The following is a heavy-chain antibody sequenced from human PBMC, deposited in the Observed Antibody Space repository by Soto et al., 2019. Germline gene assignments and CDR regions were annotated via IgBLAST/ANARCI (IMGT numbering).Heavy chain of an antibody. J-gene: IGHJ4*02. V-gene: IGHV3-23*01. CDR2: ISRVGGNI. Sequence: GALRVSCTASVFSFSNYAMGWVRQTPGKGLEWVSVISRVGGNIHYVESVKGRFTISRDNSKNTLYLQMDSLRVEDTAVYNCATQDFRGTSGTTWGQGTQVTVSS. CDR1: VFSFSNYA. D-gene: IGHD1-1*01. CDR3: ATQDFRGTSGTT.